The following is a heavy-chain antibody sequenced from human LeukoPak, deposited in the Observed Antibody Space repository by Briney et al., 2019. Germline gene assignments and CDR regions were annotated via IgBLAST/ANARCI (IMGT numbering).Heavy chain of an antibody. J-gene: IGHJ6*03. Sequence: SESLSLTCAVYAGFFSGYSGSWVRQPPGKGLEWVGEINHSGSPNYNQSLKSRVTISVVTSKNQFSLKLSSVTAAHTAVYYCARGGGAILELPAAMCCVYSTNPLTYYYMDVSGKGDTVTVSS. D-gene: IGHD2-2*01. V-gene: IGHV4-34*01. CDR3: ARGGGAILELPAAMCCVYSTNPLTYYYMDV. CDR1: AGFFSGYS. CDR2: INHSGSP.